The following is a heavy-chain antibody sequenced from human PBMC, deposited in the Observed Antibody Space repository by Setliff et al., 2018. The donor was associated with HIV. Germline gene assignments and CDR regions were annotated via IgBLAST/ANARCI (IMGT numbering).Heavy chain of an antibody. CDR2: FDPEDGET. CDR1: GYTLTEVS. D-gene: IGHD3-10*01. CDR3: ARDDHYYDLGSILSDWYFDL. J-gene: IGHJ2*01. V-gene: IGHV1-24*01. Sequence: ASVKVSCKVSGYTLTEVSIHWVRQAPGKGLEWMGYFDPEDGETVHAQKFQGRVTITADESTYTAEMELSSLRSEDTAVYYCARDDHYYDLGSILSDWYFDLWGRGTLVTVS.